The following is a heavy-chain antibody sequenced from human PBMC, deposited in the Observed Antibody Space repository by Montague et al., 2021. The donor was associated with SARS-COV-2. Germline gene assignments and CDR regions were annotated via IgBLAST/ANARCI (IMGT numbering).Heavy chain of an antibody. CDR2: IYHSGSS. CDR3: ARHPVLRYFDWLPCVGGMDA. J-gene: IGHJ5*02. CDR1: GGSISSGSYY. V-gene: IGHV4-39*01. D-gene: IGHD3-9*01. Sequence: SETLSLTCTVSGGSISSGSYYWGWIRQHPGKGLEWIGIIYHSGSSYYNPSLKSRVTISVDTSKNQFSLKLSSVTAADTAVYYCARHPVLRYFDWLPCVGGMDAWGQGTMVTVSS.